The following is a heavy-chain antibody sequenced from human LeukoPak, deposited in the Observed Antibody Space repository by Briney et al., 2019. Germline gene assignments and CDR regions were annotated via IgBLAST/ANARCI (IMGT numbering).Heavy chain of an antibody. CDR2: INPNSGGT. V-gene: IGHV1-2*02. J-gene: IGHJ6*03. CDR3: TTGRLQWDYYYYYMDV. CDR1: GYTFTGYY. Sequence: ASVKVSCKASGYTFTGYYMHWVRQAPGQGLEWMGWINPNSGGTNYAQKFQGRVTMTRDTSISTASMELSSLKPDDTAVYYCTTGRLQWDYYYYYMDVWGKGTTVTVSS. D-gene: IGHD1-26*01.